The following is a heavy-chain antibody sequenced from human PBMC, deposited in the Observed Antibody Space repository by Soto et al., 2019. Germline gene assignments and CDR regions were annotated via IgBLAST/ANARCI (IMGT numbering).Heavy chain of an antibody. J-gene: IGHJ4*02. CDR1: GGTFSSYA. Sequence: EASVKVSCKASGGTFSSYAISWVRQAPGQGLEWMGGIIPIFGTANYAQKFQGRVTITADESTSTAYMELSSLRSEDTAVYYCARTYYYGSGSYYIFDYWGQGTLVTVSS. CDR2: IIPIFGTA. CDR3: ARTYYYGSGSYYIFDY. D-gene: IGHD3-10*01. V-gene: IGHV1-69*13.